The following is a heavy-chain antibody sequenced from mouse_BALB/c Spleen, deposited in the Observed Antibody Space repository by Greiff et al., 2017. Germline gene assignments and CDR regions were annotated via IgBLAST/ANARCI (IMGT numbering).Heavy chain of an antibody. V-gene: IGHV3-6*02. D-gene: IGHD2-3*01. CDR3: ARGVVYDGYYRSWFAY. J-gene: IGHJ3*01. Sequence: EVQLVESGPGLVKPSQSLSLTCSVTGYSITSGYYWNWIRQFPGNKLEWMGYISYDGSNNYNPSLKNRISITRDTSKNQFFLKLNSVTTEDTATYYCARGVVYDGYYRSWFAYWGQGTLVTVSA. CDR2: ISYDGSN. CDR1: GYSITSGYY.